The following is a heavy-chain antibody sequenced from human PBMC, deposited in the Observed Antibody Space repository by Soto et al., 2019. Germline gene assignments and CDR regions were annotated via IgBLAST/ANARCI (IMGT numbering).Heavy chain of an antibody. Sequence: PGGSLRLSCAASGFTFDYYAMHWVRQAPGKGLEWVSGISWNSGSIGYADSVKGRFTISRDNAKNSLYLQMNSLRAGDTALYYCAKDSSGSYYGKFDYWGQGTLVTVSS. D-gene: IGHD1-26*01. J-gene: IGHJ4*02. CDR2: ISWNSGSI. V-gene: IGHV3-9*01. CDR3: AKDSSGSYYGKFDY. CDR1: GFTFDYYA.